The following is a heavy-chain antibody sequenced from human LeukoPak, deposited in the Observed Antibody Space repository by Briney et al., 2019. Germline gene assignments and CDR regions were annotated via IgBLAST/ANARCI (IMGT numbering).Heavy chain of an antibody. CDR2: IRYDGSNK. V-gene: IGHV3-30*02. J-gene: IGHJ4*02. CDR3: AKEEDGIAARPDY. D-gene: IGHD6-6*01. Sequence: GGSLRLSCAASGFTFSSYGMHWVRQAPGKGLEWVAFIRYDGSNKYYADSVKGRFTISRDNSKNTLYLQMNSLRAEDTAVYYCAKEEDGIAARPDYWGQGTLVTVSS. CDR1: GFTFSSYG.